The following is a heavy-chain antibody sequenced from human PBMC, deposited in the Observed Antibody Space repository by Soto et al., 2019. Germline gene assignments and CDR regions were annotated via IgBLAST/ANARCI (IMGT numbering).Heavy chain of an antibody. Sequence: QVQLQESGPGLVKPSQTLSLTCTVSGGSISSGGYYWSWIRQHPGKGLEWIGYIYYSGSTYYNPSLKSRVTIAVDTSKNQFSLKLSSVTAAATAVYYCARGPPPITIFGVVIPGNEANSWGYYYYMDVWGKGTTVTVSS. CDR1: GGSISSGGYY. D-gene: IGHD3-3*01. CDR3: ARGPPPITIFGVVIPGNEANSWGYYYYMDV. J-gene: IGHJ6*03. V-gene: IGHV4-31*03. CDR2: IYYSGST.